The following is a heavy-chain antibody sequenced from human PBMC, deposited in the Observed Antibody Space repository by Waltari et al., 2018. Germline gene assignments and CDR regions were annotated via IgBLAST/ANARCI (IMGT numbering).Heavy chain of an antibody. D-gene: IGHD1-1*01. J-gene: IGHJ4*02. CDR2: VNNGGDDT. CDR3: AKLAGISAWYFDY. Sequence: EVQVLESGGGLVQPGGSLRLSCAASGFTFSCCAMSWVRQAPGKGLEGVSTVNNGGDDTYYADSGRGRFTISRDNSKNTLYLQVNSLRAEDTAIYYCAKLAGISAWYFDYWGQGTLVTVSS. CDR1: GFTFSCCA. V-gene: IGHV3-23*01.